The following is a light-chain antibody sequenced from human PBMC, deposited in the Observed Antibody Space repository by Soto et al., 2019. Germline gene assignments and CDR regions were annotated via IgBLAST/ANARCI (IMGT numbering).Light chain of an antibody. CDR1: EAILNNY. CDR2: LAS. CDR3: QHFGTPPWT. Sequence: DIVLTQSPGTLSLPPGERATLSCRTSEAILNNYLAWFQQKPGQPPRLLIYLASNRVAGVPDRFSGSGSGTDFTLTISRLAPADFAVYYCQHFGTPPWTFGQGTKVEI. J-gene: IGKJ1*01. V-gene: IGKV3-20*01.